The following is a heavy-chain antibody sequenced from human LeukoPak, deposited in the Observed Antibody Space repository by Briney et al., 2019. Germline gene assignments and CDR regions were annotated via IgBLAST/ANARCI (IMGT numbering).Heavy chain of an antibody. J-gene: IGHJ4*02. V-gene: IGHV3-53*01. CDR3: ARAHSSSDYFDC. CDR2: IYTGGSA. Sequence: GGSLRLSCAASGFTVSSNYMNWVRQAPGKGLEWVSVIYTGGSAYYADSVKGRFTISRDNSKNMLYLQMNSLRAEDTAVYYCARAHSSSDYFDCWGRGILVIVSS. CDR1: GFTVSSNY. D-gene: IGHD6-19*01.